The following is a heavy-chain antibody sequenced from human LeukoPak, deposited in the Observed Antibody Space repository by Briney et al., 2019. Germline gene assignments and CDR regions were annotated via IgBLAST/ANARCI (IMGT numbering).Heavy chain of an antibody. V-gene: IGHV1-8*01. CDR3: ARKYDILTGYVD. J-gene: IGHJ4*02. Sequence: GASVTVSCKASGYTFTSYDINWVRQATGQGLEWMGWMNPNSGNTGYAQKFQGRVTMTRNTSISTAYMELSSLRSEDTAVYYCARKYDILTGYVDWGQGTLVTVSS. CDR2: MNPNSGNT. D-gene: IGHD3-9*01. CDR1: GYTFTSYD.